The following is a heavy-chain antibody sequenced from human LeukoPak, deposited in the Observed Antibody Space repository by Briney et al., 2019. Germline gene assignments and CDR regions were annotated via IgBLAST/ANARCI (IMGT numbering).Heavy chain of an antibody. CDR3: TRDLSPYY. CDR2: IRSKIYGGTP. J-gene: IGHJ4*02. V-gene: IGHV3-49*04. Sequence: GGSLRLSCTASGFTFGDYAMTWVRQAPGKGLEWVDFIRSKIYGGTPEYAASVKGRFTISRDDSKGIAYLQMNSLKTEDTAVYYCTRDLSPYYWRQGPLVTVSS. CDR1: GFTFGDYA.